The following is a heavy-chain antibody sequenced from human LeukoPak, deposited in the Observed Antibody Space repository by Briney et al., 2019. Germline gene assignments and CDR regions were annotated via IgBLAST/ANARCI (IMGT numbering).Heavy chain of an antibody. V-gene: IGHV3-23*01. CDR2: ISGSGGST. J-gene: IGHJ4*02. D-gene: IGHD4-23*01. CDR3: AKDSFYGNSVY. CDR1: GFTFSSYA. Sequence: SGASLRLSCAAPGFTFSSYAMSWVRQAPGKGLEWVSAISGSGGSTYYADSVKGRFTISRDNSKNTLYLQMNSLRAEDTAVYYCAKDSFYGNSVYWGQGTLVTVSS.